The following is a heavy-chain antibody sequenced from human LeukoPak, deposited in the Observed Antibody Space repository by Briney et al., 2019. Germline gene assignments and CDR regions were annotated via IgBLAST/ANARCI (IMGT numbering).Heavy chain of an antibody. CDR2: IYYSGST. CDR1: GGSISSYY. CDR3: TRGSIAYYYMDV. V-gene: IGHV4-59*01. J-gene: IGHJ6*03. D-gene: IGHD3-22*01. Sequence: PSETLSLTCTVSGGSISSYYRSWIRHPPGKGLEWIGNIYYSGSTNYNPSLKSRVTISVDTSKNKLSPKLSSVTAADTAVYYCTRGSIAYYYMDVWGKGTTVTTSS.